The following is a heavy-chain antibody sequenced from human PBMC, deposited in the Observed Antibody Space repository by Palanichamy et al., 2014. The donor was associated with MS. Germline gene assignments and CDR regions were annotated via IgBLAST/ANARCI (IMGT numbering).Heavy chain of an antibody. Sequence: GLEWVGFIRSKAHGGTTDYAASVKDRFTISRDDSKSIAYLEMNSLKTEDTAVYYCPIRGSASQNAEYFQHWGQGTLVTVSS. D-gene: IGHD3-10*01. CDR2: IRSKAHGGTT. J-gene: IGHJ1*01. V-gene: IGHV3-49*02. CDR3: PIRGSASQNAEYFQH.